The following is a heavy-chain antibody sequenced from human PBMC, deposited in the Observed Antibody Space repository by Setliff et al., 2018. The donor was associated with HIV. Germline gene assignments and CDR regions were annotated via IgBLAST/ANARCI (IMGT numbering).Heavy chain of an antibody. V-gene: IGHV1-2*02. D-gene: IGHD3-10*01. CDR1: GYPFSNFG. CDR3: AREICPQTPYYYTTRRYMSLSNNYFDP. CDR2: INPNSGGT. J-gene: IGHJ5*02. Sequence: ASVKVSCKASGYPFSNFGISWVRQAPGQGLEWMGWINPNSGGTNYAQKFQGRVTMTRDTSISTAYMELSRLKSDDTTVYYCAREICPQTPYYYTTRRYMSLSNNYFDPWGKVTRVILSS.